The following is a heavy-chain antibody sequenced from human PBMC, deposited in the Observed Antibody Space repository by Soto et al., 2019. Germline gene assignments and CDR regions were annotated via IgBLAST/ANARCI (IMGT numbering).Heavy chain of an antibody. CDR2: IIPIFGTA. Sequence: QVQLVQSGAEVKKPGSSVKVSCKASGGTFNSYGINWVRQAPGRGLEWMGGIIPIFGTANYAQNFQGRVTITADESTGTAYMELSILRSEDTAVYYCASSLVRNWFDPWGQGTLVTVSS. V-gene: IGHV1-69*01. CDR1: GGTFNSYG. J-gene: IGHJ5*02. CDR3: ASSLVRNWFDP. D-gene: IGHD2-8*02.